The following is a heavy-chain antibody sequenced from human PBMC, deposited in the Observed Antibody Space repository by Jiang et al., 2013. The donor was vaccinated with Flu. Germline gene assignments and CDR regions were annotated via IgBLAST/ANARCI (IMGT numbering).Heavy chain of an antibody. J-gene: IGHJ4*02. V-gene: IGHV3-30-3*01. D-gene: IGHD3-3*01. Sequence: GFTFSSYAMHWVRQAPGKGLEWVAVISYDGSNKYYAGSVKGRFTISRDNSKNTLYLQMNSLRAEDTAVYYCARSGRPTDYDFWSGIGYWGQGTLVTVSS. CDR1: GFTFSSYA. CDR3: ARSGRPTDYDFWSGIGY. CDR2: ISYDGSNK.